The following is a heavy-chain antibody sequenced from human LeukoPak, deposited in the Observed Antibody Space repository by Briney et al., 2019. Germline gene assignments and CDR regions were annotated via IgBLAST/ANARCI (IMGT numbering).Heavy chain of an antibody. CDR2: INSGGSST. Sequence: SGGSLRLSCAASQFTFSNYDMSWVRQAPGRGLEWVSVINSGGSSTSYADSVKGRFTISRDNSENTVYLQMNSLRAEETAVYYCAKRGSGRYFDYWGQGTLVTVSS. CDR1: QFTFSNYD. D-gene: IGHD5-12*01. CDR3: AKRGSGRYFDY. V-gene: IGHV3-23*03. J-gene: IGHJ4*02.